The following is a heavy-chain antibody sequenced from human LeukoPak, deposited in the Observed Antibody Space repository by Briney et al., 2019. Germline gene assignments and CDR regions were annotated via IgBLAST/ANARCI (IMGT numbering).Heavy chain of an antibody. D-gene: IGHD3-22*01. V-gene: IGHV4-34*01. Sequence: SETLSLTCAVYGGSFSGYYWSWIRQPPGKGLEWIGEINQSGSTYYNPSLKSRVTISLDTSKNQFSLKMSSVTAADTAVYYCARVGVSSGYYSEPFDYWGQGTLVTVSS. CDR1: GGSFSGYY. J-gene: IGHJ4*02. CDR2: INQSGST. CDR3: ARVGVSSGYYSEPFDY.